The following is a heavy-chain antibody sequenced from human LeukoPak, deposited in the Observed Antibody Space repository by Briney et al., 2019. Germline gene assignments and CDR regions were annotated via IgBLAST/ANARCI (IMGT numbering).Heavy chain of an antibody. CDR3: ARAPFNRGVDY. CDR1: GFTFSSYW. D-gene: IGHD3-10*01. V-gene: IGHV3-7*01. Sequence: GGSLRLSCAASGFTFSSYWMSWVRRAPGKGLEWVANIKQDGSEKYYVDSVKGRFTISRDNAKNSLYLQMNSLRAEDTAVYYRARAPFNRGVDYWGQGTLVTVSS. CDR2: IKQDGSEK. J-gene: IGHJ4*02.